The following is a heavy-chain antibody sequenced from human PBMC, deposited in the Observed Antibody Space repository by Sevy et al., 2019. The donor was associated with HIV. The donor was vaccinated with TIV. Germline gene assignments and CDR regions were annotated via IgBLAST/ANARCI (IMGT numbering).Heavy chain of an antibody. CDR3: ATEREELELGGDYFEY. Sequence: GGSLRLSCAASGFTFNNYWMSWVRQAPGRGLEWVANIKQDGSEKYNVDSVKGRFTISRDNAKNSMYLQMNSLRAEDTAVYYCATEREELELGGDYFEYWGQGTLVTVSS. D-gene: IGHD1-7*01. V-gene: IGHV3-7*01. CDR2: IKQDGSEK. CDR1: GFTFNNYW. J-gene: IGHJ4*02.